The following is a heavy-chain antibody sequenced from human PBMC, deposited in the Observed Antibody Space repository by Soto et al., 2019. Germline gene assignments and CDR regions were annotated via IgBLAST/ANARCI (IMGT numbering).Heavy chain of an antibody. CDR1: GCTFSSYA. CDR3: ARTLVGYGMEV. J-gene: IGHJ6*01. V-gene: IGHV1-69*13. D-gene: IGHD2-8*02. Sequence: SVKVSCKASGCTFSSYAISWVRQAPGQGLEWMGGIIPIFGTANYVQKFQGRVTITADEPTSTAYMELSSLRSEDTAVYYCARTLVGYGMEVWGPGTTVTFSS. CDR2: IIPIFGTA.